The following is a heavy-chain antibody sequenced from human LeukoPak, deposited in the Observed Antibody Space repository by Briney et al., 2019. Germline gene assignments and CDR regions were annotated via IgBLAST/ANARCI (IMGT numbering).Heavy chain of an antibody. Sequence: GGSLRLSCAASGLTVSSNYMGWVRQAPGQGLEWVADVYREGGAGGTNYAGSVKGRFTISRDGAKNMVYLQMNSLRADDTAIYYCATPLTGLHYWGQGTQVIVSS. CDR1: GLTVSSNY. CDR2: VYREGGAGGT. D-gene: IGHD1-14*01. J-gene: IGHJ4*02. CDR3: ATPLTGLHY. V-gene: IGHV3-53*01.